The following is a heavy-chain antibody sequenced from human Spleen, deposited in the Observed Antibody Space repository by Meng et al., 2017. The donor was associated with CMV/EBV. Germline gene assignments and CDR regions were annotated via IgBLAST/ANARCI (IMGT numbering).Heavy chain of an antibody. CDR2: ISSSSTI. D-gene: IGHD3-10*01. V-gene: IGHV3-11*01. Sequence: GESLKISCATSGFTFSDHYMSWIRQAPGKGLEWLLYISSSSTIYQADSVKGRFIISRDNAENSLSLQMNSLRAEDTAVYYCARTGLAGEYDHWGQGTLVTVSS. CDR3: ARTGLAGEYDH. J-gene: IGHJ4*02. CDR1: GFTFSDHY.